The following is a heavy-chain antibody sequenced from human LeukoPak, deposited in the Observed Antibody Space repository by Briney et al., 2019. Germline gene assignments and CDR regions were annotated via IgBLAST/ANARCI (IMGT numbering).Heavy chain of an antibody. D-gene: IGHD3-3*01. V-gene: IGHV4-59*01. Sequence: SETLSLTCTVFGGSISSYYWSWIRQPPGKGLEWIGYIYYSGSTNYNPSLKSRVTISVDTSKNQFSLKLSSVIAADTAVYYCARGRAADDFWSGYSFDYWGQGTLVTVSS. CDR1: GGSISSYY. J-gene: IGHJ4*02. CDR2: IYYSGST. CDR3: ARGRAADDFWSGYSFDY.